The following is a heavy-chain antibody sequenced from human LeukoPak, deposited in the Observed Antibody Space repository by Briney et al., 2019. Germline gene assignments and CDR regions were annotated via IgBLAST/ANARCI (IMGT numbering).Heavy chain of an antibody. J-gene: IGHJ4*02. D-gene: IGHD3-16*01. CDR2: ISYSGNI. CDR3: ARQRRLELPDY. V-gene: IGHV4-39*01. CDR1: GGSISSSSYY. Sequence: PSETLSLTCTVSGGSISSSSYYWGWIRQPPGKGLEWIGSISYSGNIYYNPSLKSRVTISVDTSKNQFSLKLSSVTAADTAVYYCARQRRLELPDYWGQGTLVTVSS.